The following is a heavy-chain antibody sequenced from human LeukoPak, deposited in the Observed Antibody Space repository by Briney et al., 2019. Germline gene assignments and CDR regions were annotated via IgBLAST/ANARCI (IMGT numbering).Heavy chain of an antibody. Sequence: GASVKVSCKASGYTFTSYDINWVRQATGQGLEWMGWMNPNSGNTGYAQKFQGRVTMTRNTSISTAYMELSSLRSEDTAVYYCARPKLRYFDWLPDWYFDLWGRGTLVTVSS. V-gene: IGHV1-8*01. CDR3: ARPKLRYFDWLPDWYFDL. D-gene: IGHD3-9*01. CDR1: GYTFTSYD. J-gene: IGHJ2*01. CDR2: MNPNSGNT.